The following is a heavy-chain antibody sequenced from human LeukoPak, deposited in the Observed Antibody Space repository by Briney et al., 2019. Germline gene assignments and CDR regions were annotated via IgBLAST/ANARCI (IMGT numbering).Heavy chain of an antibody. CDR2: ISSNGVDT. J-gene: IGHJ2*01. CDR3: AKWTNWYFAL. D-gene: IGHD3/OR15-3a*01. V-gene: IGHV3-64*01. Sequence: GGSLRLSCAVSGFSLSSHGMHWVRQAPGKGLEDVSAISSNGVDTFYANSVKGRFTVSRDDSKNTLYLQMGSLSAEDMAVYYCAKWTNWYFALWGRGTLVTVSS. CDR1: GFSLSSHG.